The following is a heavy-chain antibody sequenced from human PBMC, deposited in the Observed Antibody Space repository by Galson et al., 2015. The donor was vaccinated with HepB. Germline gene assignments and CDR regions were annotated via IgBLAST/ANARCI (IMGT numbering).Heavy chain of an antibody. J-gene: IGHJ6*02. D-gene: IGHD4-11*01. CDR2: IRSKASNYAT. CDR3: TTVNSGSNLYYYYYGMDV. CDR1: GFTFSGSA. Sequence: SLRLSCAASGFTFSGSAIHWVRQTSGKGLEWVGRIRSKASNYATAYSASVKGRFTIFRDDSKNTLYLQMNSLKTEDTAVYYCTTVNSGSNLYYYYYGMDVWGQGTMVTVSS. V-gene: IGHV3-73*01.